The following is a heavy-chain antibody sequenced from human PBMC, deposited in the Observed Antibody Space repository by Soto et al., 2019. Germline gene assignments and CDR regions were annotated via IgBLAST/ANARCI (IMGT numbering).Heavy chain of an antibody. CDR3: AGDYYGSGRPY. Sequence: EVQLVESGGGLVQPGGSLRLSCAASGFTFSTSWMHWVRQAPGKGLVWVSRIDSDGSSTTYADSVKGRFTISRDNAKNSLYLQMNSLRAEDTAVYYCAGDYYGSGRPYWGQGTLVTVSS. CDR2: IDSDGSST. D-gene: IGHD3-10*01. V-gene: IGHV3-74*01. J-gene: IGHJ4*02. CDR1: GFTFSTSW.